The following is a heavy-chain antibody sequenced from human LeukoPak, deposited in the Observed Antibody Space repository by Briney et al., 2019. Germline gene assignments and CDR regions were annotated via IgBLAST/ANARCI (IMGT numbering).Heavy chain of an antibody. CDR3: AGDRGSSSSKGY. Sequence: PSETLSLTCTVSGGSISSYYWSWIRQPPGKGLEWIGYIYHSGSTYYNPSLKSRVTISVDRSKNQFSLKLSSVTAADTAVYYCAGDRGSSSSKGYWGQGTLVTVSS. D-gene: IGHD6-6*01. V-gene: IGHV4-59*12. CDR2: IYHSGST. CDR1: GGSISSYY. J-gene: IGHJ4*02.